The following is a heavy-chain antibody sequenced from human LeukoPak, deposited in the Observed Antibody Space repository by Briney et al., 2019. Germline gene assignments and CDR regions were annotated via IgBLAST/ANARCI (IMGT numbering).Heavy chain of an antibody. CDR2: IKPDGSDK. CDR3: ATTFGGSIVQY. Sequence: PGGSLRLSCVVSGVTLGSYWMSWVRQAPGKGLEWVATIKPDGSDKNYVDSVTGLFAVSRDNPKTSLYLQMNSLRAEDTAVYYWATTFGGSIVQYGGQGILVTVSS. V-gene: IGHV3-7*01. D-gene: IGHD3-16*02. CDR1: GVTLGSYW. J-gene: IGHJ4*02.